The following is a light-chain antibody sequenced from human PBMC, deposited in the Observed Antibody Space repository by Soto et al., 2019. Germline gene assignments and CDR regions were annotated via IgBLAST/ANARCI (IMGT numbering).Light chain of an antibody. CDR2: DVS. J-gene: IGLJ1*01. Sequence: QPVLTQPRSVSGSPGQSVTISCTGTSSDVGGYYYVSWYQQHPGKAPKLMIYDVSKRPSGVPDRFSGSKSGNTASLTISGLQAEDEADYYCCSYAGNYVFGTGTKVTVL. CDR1: SSDVGGYYY. CDR3: CSYAGNYV. V-gene: IGLV2-11*01.